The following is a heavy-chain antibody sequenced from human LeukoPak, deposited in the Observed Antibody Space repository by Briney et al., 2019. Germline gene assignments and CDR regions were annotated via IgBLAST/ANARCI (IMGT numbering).Heavy chain of an antibody. D-gene: IGHD3-16*01. V-gene: IGHV4-59*12. Sequence: SETLPLTCTVSGGSISSYYWSWIRQPPGKGLEWIGHIYYSGSTNYNPSLKSRVTISVDRSKNQFSLKLSSVTAADTAVYYCATLSIMITFGGVSAWFDPWGQGTLVTVSS. CDR3: ATLSIMITFGGVSAWFDP. CDR1: GGSISSYY. CDR2: IYYSGST. J-gene: IGHJ5*02.